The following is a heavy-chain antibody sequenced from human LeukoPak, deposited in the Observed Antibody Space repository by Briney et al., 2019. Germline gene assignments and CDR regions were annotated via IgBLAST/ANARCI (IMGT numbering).Heavy chain of an antibody. Sequence: PGGSLRLSCAASGFTFSNYDMHWVRQAPGKGLEWVAVIWYDGSNKYYADSVKGRFTISRDNSKNTLYLQMNSLRAEDTAVYYCARSLRGNLGSTATGAMGAFDIWGQGTMVTVSS. CDR2: IWYDGSNK. V-gene: IGHV3-33*08. CDR3: ARSLRGNLGSTATGAMGAFDI. D-gene: IGHD5-18*01. CDR1: GFTFSNYD. J-gene: IGHJ3*02.